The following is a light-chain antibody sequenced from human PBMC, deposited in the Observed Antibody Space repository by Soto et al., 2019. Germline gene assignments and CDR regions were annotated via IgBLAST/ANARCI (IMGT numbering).Light chain of an antibody. J-gene: IGKJ1*01. Sequence: EIVLTQSPGTLSLSPGERATLSCRASQTISRSYLAWYQQKPGQAPRLLIYGASTRATGIPVRFSGSGSGTDFTLTISRLEPEDFAVYYCQQYGGSPPVTFGQGTMVDI. CDR1: QTISRSY. V-gene: IGKV3-20*01. CDR3: QQYGGSPPVT. CDR2: GAS.